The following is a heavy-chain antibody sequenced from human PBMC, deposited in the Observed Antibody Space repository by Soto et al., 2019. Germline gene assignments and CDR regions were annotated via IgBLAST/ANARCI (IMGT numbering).Heavy chain of an antibody. J-gene: IGHJ4*02. CDR3: ANPRRVYGDYDGLDY. V-gene: IGHV3-30*18. D-gene: IGHD4-17*01. CDR2: ISYDGSNK. CDR1: GFTFSSYG. Sequence: QVQLVESGGGVVQPGRSLRLSCAASGFTFSSYGMHWVRQAPGKGLEWVAVISYDGSNKYYADSVKGRFTISRDNSKNTLYLQMNSLRAEDTAVYYCANPRRVYGDYDGLDYLGQGTLVTVSS.